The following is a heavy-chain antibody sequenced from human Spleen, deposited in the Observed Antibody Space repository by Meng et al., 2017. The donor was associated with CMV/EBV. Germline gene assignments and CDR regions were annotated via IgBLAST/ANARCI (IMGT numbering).Heavy chain of an antibody. CDR3: AREMWGRENYYYGMDA. CDR2: IIPILGIT. V-gene: IGHV1-69*04. Sequence: GSFGRYHISWVRQATGQGLEWMGRIIPILGITNYAQKLQGRVTITADKSTSTAYMELSSLRYEDMAVYYCAREMWGRENYYYGMDAWGQGTSVTVSS. D-gene: IGHD1-26*01. CDR1: GSFGRYH. J-gene: IGHJ6*02.